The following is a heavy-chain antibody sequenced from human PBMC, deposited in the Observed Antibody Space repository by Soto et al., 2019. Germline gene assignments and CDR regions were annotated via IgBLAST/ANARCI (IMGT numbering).Heavy chain of an antibody. J-gene: IGHJ4*02. CDR3: AKDDTVFGP. D-gene: IGHD3-3*01. V-gene: IGHV3-23*01. Sequence: PGGPLRLSCAASGLTFSSYAMSWVRQAAGKGLEWVSAISGSGGSTYYADSVKGRFTISRDNSKNTLYLQMNSLRSEDTAVYYCAKDDTVFGPWGQGTLVTVSS. CDR1: GLTFSSYA. CDR2: ISGSGGST.